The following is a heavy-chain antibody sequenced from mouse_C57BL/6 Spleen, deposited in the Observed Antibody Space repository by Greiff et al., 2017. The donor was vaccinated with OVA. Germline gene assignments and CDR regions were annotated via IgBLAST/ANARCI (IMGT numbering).Heavy chain of an antibody. D-gene: IGHD2-4*01. Sequence: QVQLQQSGTELVKPGASVKLSCKASGYTFTSYWMHWVKQRPGQGLEWIGNINPSNGGTNYNEKFKSKATLTVDKSSSTAYMQLSSLTSEASAVFCVAKSVYEDYDERDYWGQGTTLTVSS. V-gene: IGHV1-53*01. CDR2: INPSNGGT. J-gene: IGHJ2*01. CDR1: GYTFTSYW. CDR3: AKSVYEDYDERDY.